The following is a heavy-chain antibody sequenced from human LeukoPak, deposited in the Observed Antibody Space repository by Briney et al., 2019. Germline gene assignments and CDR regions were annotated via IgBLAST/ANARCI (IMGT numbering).Heavy chain of an antibody. CDR1: GYTFTNYD. CDR3: ARERGDLGGDAFDI. Sequence: GASVKVSCKASGYTFTNYDINWVRQAPGQGLEWMGWINPYSGGTNYAQKFQGRVTMTRDMSTSTVYMELSSLRSEDTAVYYCARERGDLGGDAFDIWGQGTMVTVSS. CDR2: INPYSGGT. J-gene: IGHJ3*02. V-gene: IGHV1-2*02. D-gene: IGHD3-16*01.